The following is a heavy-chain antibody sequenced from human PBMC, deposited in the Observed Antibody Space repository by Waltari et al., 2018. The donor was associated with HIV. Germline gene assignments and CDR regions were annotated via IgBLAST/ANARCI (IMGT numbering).Heavy chain of an antibody. CDR3: AKDADGDYYFDY. D-gene: IGHD4-17*01. Sequence: EVQLLESGGGLVQPGGSLRLSCAASGFTLRSYAMSWVRQAPGKGLEWVSAISGSGGSTYYADSVKGRFTISRDNSKNTLYLQMNSLRAEDTAVYYCAKDADGDYYFDYWGQGTLVTVSS. CDR1: GFTLRSYA. J-gene: IGHJ4*02. CDR2: ISGSGGST. V-gene: IGHV3-23*01.